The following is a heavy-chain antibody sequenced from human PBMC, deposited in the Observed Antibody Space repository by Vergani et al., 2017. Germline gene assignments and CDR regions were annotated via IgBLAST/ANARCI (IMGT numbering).Heavy chain of an antibody. CDR2: IIPILGIA. V-gene: IGHV1-69*04. CDR3: ARSFWYSSSASFDY. Sequence: QVQLVQSGAEVLQPGSSVTVSCMASGGTFSSYAITWVRQAPGQGLEWMGRIIPILGIANYAQKFQCRVTNTADKSTSTAYMELRSLGSEDTAVYYCARSFWYSSSASFDYWGQGTLVTVSS. CDR1: GGTFSSYA. J-gene: IGHJ4*02. D-gene: IGHD6-6*01.